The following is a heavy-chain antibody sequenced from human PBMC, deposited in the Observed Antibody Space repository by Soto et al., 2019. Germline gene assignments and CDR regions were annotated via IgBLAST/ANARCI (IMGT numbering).Heavy chain of an antibody. D-gene: IGHD2-21*02. Sequence: QVQLQESGPGLVKPSETLSLTCTVSGDSISSYYWSWIRQPAGKGLEWIGRIYTSGSTNYNPSLKSRLTLSVDTTKNQFSLRLSSVTAADTALYYCAGEDYGGNSLGFDIWGQGTMVNISS. CDR3: AGEDYGGNSLGFDI. J-gene: IGHJ3*02. V-gene: IGHV4-4*07. CDR2: IYTSGST. CDR1: GDSISSYY.